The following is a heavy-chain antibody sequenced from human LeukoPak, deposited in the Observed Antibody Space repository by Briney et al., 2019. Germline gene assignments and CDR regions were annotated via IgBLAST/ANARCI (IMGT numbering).Heavy chain of an antibody. D-gene: IGHD2-8*01. Sequence: GESLKISCKGSGYTFSSYWIGWVRQMPGKGLEWMGIIHPDDSDTRYSPSFQGQVTISADNSISTAYLQWSSLKDSDTAMYYCARLAYCSNDVCYSNYYYSMDVWGKGTTVTVSS. CDR2: IHPDDSDT. CDR1: GYTFSSYW. J-gene: IGHJ6*03. V-gene: IGHV5-51*01. CDR3: ARLAYCSNDVCYSNYYYSMDV.